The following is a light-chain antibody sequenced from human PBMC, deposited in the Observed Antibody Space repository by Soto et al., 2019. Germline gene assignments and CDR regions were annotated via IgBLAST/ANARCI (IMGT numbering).Light chain of an antibody. J-gene: IGKJ1*01. V-gene: IGKV3-20*01. CDR2: GAS. Sequence: EIVLTQSPGTLSLSPGERATLSCRASQSVTSGYLAWYQQKPGQAPRLLIYGASSRATGIPDRFSGSGSGTDFSLTINRLVPEDFAVYYCQQYGTSPWTFGQGTKVEIK. CDR1: QSVTSGY. CDR3: QQYGTSPWT.